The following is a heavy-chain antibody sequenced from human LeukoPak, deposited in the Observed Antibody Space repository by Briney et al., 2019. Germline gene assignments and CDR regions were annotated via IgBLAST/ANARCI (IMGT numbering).Heavy chain of an antibody. CDR2: IIPMFGAT. Sequence: SVKVSCKASGGIFSSYGINWVRQAPGQGLEWMGRIIPMFGATNYAQKFQGRVTVTTDESTSTAYMELSSLRSEDTAVYYCARGSYSDYIFDYWGQGTLVTVSS. J-gene: IGHJ4*02. V-gene: IGHV1-69*05. CDR1: GGIFSSYG. D-gene: IGHD4-11*01. CDR3: ARGSYSDYIFDY.